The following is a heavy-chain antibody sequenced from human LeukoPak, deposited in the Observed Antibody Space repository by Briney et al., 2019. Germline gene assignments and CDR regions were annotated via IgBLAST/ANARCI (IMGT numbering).Heavy chain of an antibody. Sequence: GGSLRLSCAASGFTFSSXSXNWVRQAPGKGLEWVSSISSSSSYIYYADSVKGRFTISRDNAKNSLYLQMNSLRAEDTAVYYCAREVDATTDYWGQGTLVTVSS. J-gene: IGHJ4*02. CDR1: GFTFSSXS. CDR2: ISSSSSYI. V-gene: IGHV3-21*01. D-gene: IGHD1-14*01. CDR3: AREVDATTDY.